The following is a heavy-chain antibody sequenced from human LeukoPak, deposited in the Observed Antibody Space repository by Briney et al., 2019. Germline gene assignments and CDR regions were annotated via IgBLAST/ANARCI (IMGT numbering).Heavy chain of an antibody. CDR3: ARILTGYGSSYYYYGMDV. CDR2: IYYSGST. Sequence: SETLSLTCTVSGGSISSYYWSWIRQPPGKGLEWIGYIYYSGSTNYNPSLKSRVTISVDTSKNQFSLKLSSVTAADTAVYYCARILTGYGSSYYYYGMDVWGQGTTVTVSS. V-gene: IGHV4-59*08. CDR1: GGSISSYY. D-gene: IGHD3-9*01. J-gene: IGHJ6*02.